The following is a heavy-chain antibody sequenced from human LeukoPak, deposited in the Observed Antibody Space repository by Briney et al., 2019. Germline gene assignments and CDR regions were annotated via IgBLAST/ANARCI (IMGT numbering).Heavy chain of an antibody. CDR1: GFTFSNFW. D-gene: IGHD3-10*01. CDR2: ISSSSSTI. J-gene: IGHJ4*02. CDR3: ARDTVSRGGDY. Sequence: PGGSLRLSCVASGFTFSNFWISWVRQAPGKGLEWVSYISSSSSTIYYADSVKGRFTISRDNAKNSLYLQMNSLRAEDTAVYYCARDTVSRGGDYWGQGTLVTVSS. V-gene: IGHV3-48*01.